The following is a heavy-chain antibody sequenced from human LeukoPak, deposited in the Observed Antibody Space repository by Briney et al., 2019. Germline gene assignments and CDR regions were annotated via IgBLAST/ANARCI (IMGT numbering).Heavy chain of an antibody. CDR3: ARDPYSGSYGNEYYYYMDV. D-gene: IGHD1-26*01. CDR1: GYTFTNYY. CDR2: INPSGGST. Sequence: GASVKVSCKASGYTFTNYYIHWVRQAPGQGLECMGIINPSGGSTSYAQKFQGRVTMTRDMSTSTVYMELSSLRSEDTAVYYCARDPYSGSYGNEYYYYMDVWGKGTTVTISS. V-gene: IGHV1-46*01. J-gene: IGHJ6*03.